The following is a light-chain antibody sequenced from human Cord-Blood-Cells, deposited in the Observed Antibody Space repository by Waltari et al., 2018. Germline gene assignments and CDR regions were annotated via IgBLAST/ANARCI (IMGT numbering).Light chain of an antibody. Sequence: QSALTQPASVSGSPGQSITISGTGTSSDVGGYTSVSWYQQHPGKAPKLMIYDVSNRPSGVSNRFSGSKSGNTASLTISGLQAEDEADYYCSSYTSSSTPVVFGGGTKLTVL. CDR3: SSYTSSSTPVV. J-gene: IGLJ2*01. CDR1: SSDVGGYTS. V-gene: IGLV2-14*01. CDR2: DVS.